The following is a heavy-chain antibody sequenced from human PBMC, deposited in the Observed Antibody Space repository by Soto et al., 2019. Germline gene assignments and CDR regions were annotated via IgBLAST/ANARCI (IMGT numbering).Heavy chain of an antibody. Sequence: SETLSLTCTVSGGSISSYYWSWIRQPPGKGLEWIGYIYYSGSTNYNPSLKSRVTISVDTSKNQFSLKLSSVTAADTAVYYCARLPSYGSGANWFDPWGQGTLVTAPQ. CDR1: GGSISSYY. V-gene: IGHV4-59*08. D-gene: IGHD3-10*01. CDR3: ARLPSYGSGANWFDP. CDR2: IYYSGST. J-gene: IGHJ5*02.